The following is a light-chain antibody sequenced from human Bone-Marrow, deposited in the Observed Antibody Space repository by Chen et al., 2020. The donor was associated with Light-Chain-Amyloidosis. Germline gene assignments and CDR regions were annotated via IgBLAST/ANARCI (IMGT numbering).Light chain of an antibody. Sequence: PPTQPASASGPPGQFTTSSTRGTSSDGGNYNLVSWYQQHPGKAPKLVVYEVTQRPSGVSTRFSGSASGNTASLTISGLQAEDEAHYYCCSYAGLYTLVFGGGTKLSVV. CDR1: SSDGGNYNL. CDR2: EVT. V-gene: IGLV2-23*02. CDR3: CSYAGLYTLV. J-gene: IGLJ2*01.